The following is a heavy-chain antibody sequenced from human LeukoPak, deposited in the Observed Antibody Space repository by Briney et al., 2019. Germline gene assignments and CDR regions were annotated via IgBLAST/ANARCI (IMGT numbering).Heavy chain of an antibody. J-gene: IGHJ3*02. D-gene: IGHD3-3*01. CDR2: IFYSGNT. CDR1: GGSISTYY. CDR3: ARTPDSGSDAFDI. Sequence: NPSETLSLTCTVSGGSISTYYWSWIRQPPGKGLEWIGYIFYSGNTNYNPSLKSRVTISVDTSKNHFSLKLSSVTAADTAVYYCARTPDSGSDAFDIWGQGTMVTVSS. V-gene: IGHV4-59*01.